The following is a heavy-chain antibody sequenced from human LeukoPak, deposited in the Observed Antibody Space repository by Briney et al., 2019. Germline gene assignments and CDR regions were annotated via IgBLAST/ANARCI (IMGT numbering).Heavy chain of an antibody. V-gene: IGHV3-9*01. CDR1: GFTFDDYA. CDR2: ISWNSGSI. Sequence: PGGSLRLSCAASGFTFDDYAMHWVRQAPGKGLEWVSGISWNSGSIGYADSVKGRFTISRDNSKNTLYLQMNSLRAEDTAVYYCAKRGPYCSGGSCYGMDVWGQGTTVTVSS. J-gene: IGHJ6*02. D-gene: IGHD2-15*01. CDR3: AKRGPYCSGGSCYGMDV.